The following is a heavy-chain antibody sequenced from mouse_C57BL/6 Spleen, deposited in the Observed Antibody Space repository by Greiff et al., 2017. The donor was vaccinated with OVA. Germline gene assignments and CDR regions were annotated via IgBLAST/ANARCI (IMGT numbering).Heavy chain of an antibody. Sequence: VQLQQSGPELVKPGASVKISCKASGYTFTDYYMNWVKQSHGKSLEWIGDINPNNGGTSYNQTFKGKATLTVDKSSSTAYMERRSLKDDDSAVYYSARELGRWYFDVWGTGTTVTVSS. D-gene: IGHD4-1*01. V-gene: IGHV1-26*01. J-gene: IGHJ1*03. CDR3: ARELGRWYFDV. CDR1: GYTFTDYY. CDR2: INPNNGGT.